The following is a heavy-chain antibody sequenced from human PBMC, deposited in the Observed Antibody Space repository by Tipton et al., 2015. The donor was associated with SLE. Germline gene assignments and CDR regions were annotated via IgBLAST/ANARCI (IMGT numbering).Heavy chain of an antibody. D-gene: IGHD2-21*01. V-gene: IGHV4-39*07. Sequence: TLSLTCTVSGGYIKSTSYHWDWIRQPPGKGLEWIGTTYYSGRTDYNPSLKSRVTMSVDTSMNQFSLRLRSVTAADTAVYYCARRRFQSAPDYWGQGTLVSVSS. CDR3: ARRRFQSAPDY. CDR1: GGYIKSTSYH. CDR2: TYYSGRT. J-gene: IGHJ4*02.